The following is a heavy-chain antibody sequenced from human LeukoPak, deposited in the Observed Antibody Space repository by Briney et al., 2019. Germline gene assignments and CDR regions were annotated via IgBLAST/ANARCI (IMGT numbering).Heavy chain of an antibody. CDR1: GYTFATYW. J-gene: IGHJ4*02. Sequence: GESLKISCKGSGYTFATYWIGWVRQMPGKGLEWMGIIYPSDSDTRYSPSFQGQVTISADKSINTAYLQWSSLKASDTAMYYCARREMEDYYFDYWGQGTLVTVSS. D-gene: IGHD2-8*01. CDR3: ARREMEDYYFDY. CDR2: IYPSDSDT. V-gene: IGHV5-51*01.